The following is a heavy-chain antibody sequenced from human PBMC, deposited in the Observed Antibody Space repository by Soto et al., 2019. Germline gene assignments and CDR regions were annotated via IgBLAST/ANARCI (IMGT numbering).Heavy chain of an antibody. CDR1: GASVTTYY. V-gene: IGHV4-59*02. D-gene: IGHD5-12*01. CDR2: MYYGGNT. Sequence: QVQLEESGPGLVKPSETLSLACSVSGASVTTYYWNWIRQPPGKSLEWIGDMYYGGNTDYNPSLKGRVSFSVDTSKNPFSPNLTSLTAADTAVYYCATGRGGYATPYWGQGIVVVVSS. CDR3: ATGRGGYATPY. J-gene: IGHJ4*02.